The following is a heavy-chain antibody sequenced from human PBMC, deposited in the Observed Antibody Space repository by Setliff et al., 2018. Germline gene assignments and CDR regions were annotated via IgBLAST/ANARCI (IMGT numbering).Heavy chain of an antibody. Sequence: SETLSLTCAVSGDSISSGNWWSWVRQPPEKGLEWIGEINHSGSTSYNPSLKSRVTISVDTSKNQFSLKLSSVTAADTAVYYCARAGYYGSETYTLWGQGTLVTVSS. J-gene: IGHJ4*02. CDR1: GDSISSGNW. D-gene: IGHD3-10*01. CDR3: ARAGYYGSETYTL. CDR2: INHSGST. V-gene: IGHV4-4*02.